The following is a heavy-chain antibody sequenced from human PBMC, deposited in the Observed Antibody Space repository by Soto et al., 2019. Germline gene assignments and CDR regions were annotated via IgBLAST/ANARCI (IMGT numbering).Heavy chain of an antibody. J-gene: IGHJ5*02. V-gene: IGHV3-11*06. Sequence: QVQLVESGGGLVKPGGSLRLSCAASGFTFSDYYMSWIRQAPGKGLEWVSYISSSSSYTNYADSVKGRFTISRDNAKNSLYLQMNSLRAEDTAVYYCARMGFGELHPNWFDPWGQGTLVTVSS. CDR3: ARMGFGELHPNWFDP. CDR1: GFTFSDYY. CDR2: ISSSSSYT. D-gene: IGHD3-10*01.